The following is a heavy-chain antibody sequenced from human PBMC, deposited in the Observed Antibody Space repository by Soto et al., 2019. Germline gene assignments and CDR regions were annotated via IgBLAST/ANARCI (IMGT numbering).Heavy chain of an antibody. J-gene: IGHJ6*02. CDR3: SRDHPTRPYYYYYGMDV. CDR2: IIPIFGTA. D-gene: IGHD6-25*01. V-gene: IGHV1-69*01. CDR1: GGTFSSYA. Sequence: QVQLVQSGAEVKKPGSSVKVSCKASGGTFSSYAISWVRQAPGQGLEWMGGIIPIFGTANYAQKFQGRVTITADESTSTGYMELSSLRSEDTAVYYCSRDHPTRPYYYYYGMDVWGQGTTVTVSS.